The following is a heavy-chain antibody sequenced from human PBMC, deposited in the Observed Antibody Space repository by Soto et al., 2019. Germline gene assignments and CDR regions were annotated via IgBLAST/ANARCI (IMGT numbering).Heavy chain of an antibody. CDR2: IYHSGST. V-gene: IGHV4-30-2*01. CDR1: GGSISSGGYS. D-gene: IGHD3-22*01. CDR3: AKASSGYSLGHWFDP. Sequence: QLQLQESGSGLVKPSQTLSLTCAVSGGSISSGGYSWSWIRQPPGKGLEWIGYIYHSGSTYYNPSLNSRVTISVDRSKNQFSLKLSSVTAADTAVYYCAKASSGYSLGHWFDPWGQGTLVTVSS. J-gene: IGHJ5*02.